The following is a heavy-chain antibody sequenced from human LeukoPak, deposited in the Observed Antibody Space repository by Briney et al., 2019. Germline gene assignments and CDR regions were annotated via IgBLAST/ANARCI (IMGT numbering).Heavy chain of an antibody. CDR3: ARDRLVYSSGSDY. V-gene: IGHV3-30-3*01. D-gene: IGHD6-25*01. CDR2: ISYDGSNK. CDR1: GFTFSSYA. J-gene: IGHJ4*02. Sequence: GRSLRLSCAASGFTFSSYAMHWVRQAPGKGLEWVAVISYDGSNKYYADSVKGRFTISRDNSKNTLYLQMNSLRAEDTAVYYCARDRLVYSSGSDYWGQGTLVTVSS.